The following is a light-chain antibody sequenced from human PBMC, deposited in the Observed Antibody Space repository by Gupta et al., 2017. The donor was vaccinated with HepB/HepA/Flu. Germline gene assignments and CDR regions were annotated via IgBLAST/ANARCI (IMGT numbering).Light chain of an antibody. J-gene: IGLJ2*01. CDR2: RND. CDR1: SSNIGSNY. V-gene: IGLV1-47*01. CDR3: ASWDASLSTLL. Sequence: QALLNHPPSASGTPAQELTIPCSSSSSNIGSNYVSWYQQLPGKAPKLLIYRNDHRPSGVPDRFSGSKSGTSASLAISELRSDEEADYYCASWDASLSTLLFGGGTKLTVL.